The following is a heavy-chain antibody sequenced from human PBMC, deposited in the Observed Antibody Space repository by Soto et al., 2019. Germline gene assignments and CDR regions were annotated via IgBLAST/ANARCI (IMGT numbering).Heavy chain of an antibody. Sequence: SETLSLTCTVPGGSISSYYWSWIRQPPGKGLEWIGYIYYSGSTNYNPSLKSRVTISVDTSKNQFSLKLSSVTAADTAVYYCARGDSSGYQSQPEYFQHWGQGTLVTVS. CDR3: ARGDSSGYQSQPEYFQH. J-gene: IGHJ1*01. CDR1: GGSISSYY. CDR2: IYYSGST. V-gene: IGHV4-59*01. D-gene: IGHD3-22*01.